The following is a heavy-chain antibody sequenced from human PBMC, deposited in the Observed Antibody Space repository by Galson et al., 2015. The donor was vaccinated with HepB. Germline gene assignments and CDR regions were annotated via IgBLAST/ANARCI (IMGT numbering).Heavy chain of an antibody. J-gene: IGHJ4*02. V-gene: IGHV3-66*01. D-gene: IGHD3-10*01. CDR3: ATAYYGSGSYYNHPPPPGY. Sequence: SLRLSCAASGFTVSSNYMSWVRQAPGKGLEWVSVIYSGGSTYYADSVKGRFTISRDNSKNTLYLQMNSLRAEDTAVYCCATAYYGSGSYYNHPPPPGYWGQGTLVTVSS. CDR2: IYSGGST. CDR1: GFTVSSNY.